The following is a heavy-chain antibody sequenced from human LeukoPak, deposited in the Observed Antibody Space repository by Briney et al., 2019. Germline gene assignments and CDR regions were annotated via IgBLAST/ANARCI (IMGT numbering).Heavy chain of an antibody. V-gene: IGHV4-38-2*01. D-gene: IGHD3-22*01. Sequence: PSETLSLTCAVSGYSISSGYYWGWIRQPPGKGLEWIGSIYYSGSTYYNPSLKSRVTISVDTSKNQFSLKLSSVTAADTAVYYCARIESYYDSSGYYYFDYWGQGTLVTVSS. CDR2: IYYSGST. CDR1: GYSISSGYY. CDR3: ARIESYYDSSGYYYFDY. J-gene: IGHJ4*02.